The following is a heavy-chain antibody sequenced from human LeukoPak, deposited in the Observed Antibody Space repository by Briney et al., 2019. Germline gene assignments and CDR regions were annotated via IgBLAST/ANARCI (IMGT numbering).Heavy chain of an antibody. V-gene: IGHV1-69*13. J-gene: IGHJ4*02. CDR3: ARGVVATTIRGAYFDS. D-gene: IGHD3-9*01. CDR2: IIPIFGTA. CDR1: GGTFSSYA. Sequence: SVKVSCKAFGGTFSSYAISWVRQAPGQGLEWMGGIIPIFGTANYAQKFQGRVTITADESTSSAYMELSSLRSEDTAMFYCARGVVATTIRGAYFDSWGQGSLVTVSS.